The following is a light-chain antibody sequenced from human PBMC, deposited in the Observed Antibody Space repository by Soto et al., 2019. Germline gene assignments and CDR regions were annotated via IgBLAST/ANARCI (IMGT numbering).Light chain of an antibody. CDR2: EVS. CDR1: SSDVGGYNY. Sequence: QSVLTQPPSASGSPGQSVTISCAGTSSDVGGYNYVSWYQQYPGKVPKLMIYEVSERPSRVPDRFSGSKSGNTAFLTVSGLQAEDEDDYYCLSYEDTAYVFGTGTKVT. J-gene: IGLJ1*01. V-gene: IGLV2-8*01. CDR3: LSYEDTAYV.